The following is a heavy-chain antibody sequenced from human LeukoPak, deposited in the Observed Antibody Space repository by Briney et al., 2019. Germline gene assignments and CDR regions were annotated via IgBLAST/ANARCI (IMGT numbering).Heavy chain of an antibody. CDR3: ARKSPGLLRVGGFDY. V-gene: IGHV3-7*01. J-gene: IGHJ4*02. CDR1: GFTFSSSW. D-gene: IGHD1-26*01. Sequence: GGSLRLSCAASGFTFSSSWMAWVRQAPGKGLEWVGNIKEDGTAKNYVVSVRGRFTISRDNAKNSLYLQMNSLRGEDTAVYYCARKSPGLLRVGGFDYWGQGALVTVSS. CDR2: IKEDGTAK.